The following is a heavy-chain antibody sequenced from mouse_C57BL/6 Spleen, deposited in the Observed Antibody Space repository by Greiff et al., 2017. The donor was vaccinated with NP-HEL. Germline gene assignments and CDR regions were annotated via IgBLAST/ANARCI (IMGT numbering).Heavy chain of an antibody. Sequence: QVHVKQPGAELVRPGSSVKLSCKASGYTFTSYWMHWVKQRPIQGLEWIGNIDPSDSETHYNQKFKDKATLTVDKSSSTAYMQLSSLTSEDSAVYYCARRDGNWGYFDVWGTGTTVTVSS. CDR1: GYTFTSYW. CDR2: IDPSDSET. J-gene: IGHJ1*03. V-gene: IGHV1-52*01. CDR3: ARRDGNWGYFDV. D-gene: IGHD2-1*01.